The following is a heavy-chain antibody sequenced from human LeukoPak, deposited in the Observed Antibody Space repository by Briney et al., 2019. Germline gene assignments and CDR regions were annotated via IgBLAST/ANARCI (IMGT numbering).Heavy chain of an antibody. D-gene: IGHD3-16*01. Sequence: PGGSLRLSFAASGFTFSSYWMHWVRQAPGKGPVWVSRINSDGCITTYADSVRGRFTISRDNAKSTLYLQMNSLRAEDTAVYYCASSTQITKYADYWGQGALVTVSS. J-gene: IGHJ4*02. CDR2: INSDGCIT. V-gene: IGHV3-74*01. CDR3: ASSTQITKYADY. CDR1: GFTFSSYW.